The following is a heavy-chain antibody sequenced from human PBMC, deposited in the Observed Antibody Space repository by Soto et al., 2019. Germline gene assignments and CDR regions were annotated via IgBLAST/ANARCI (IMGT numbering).Heavy chain of an antibody. CDR1: GGLVSSGTYY. CDR2: IYYSGSS. V-gene: IGHV4-61*01. CDR3: ATAILFCSHPRCSPRLNAVT. J-gene: IGHJ5*02. D-gene: IGHD2-15*01. Sequence: SETLSLRSCVSGGLVSSGTYYWIWIRQPQEKGLEWIGDIYYSGSSNYNPSLKSRLTISLDTSKNQFSLKLSSVTPADTAVYYCATAILFCSHPRCSPRLNAVTCGQGSLV.